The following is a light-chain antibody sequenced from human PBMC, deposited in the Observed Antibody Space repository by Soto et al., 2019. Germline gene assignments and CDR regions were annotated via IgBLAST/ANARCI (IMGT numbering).Light chain of an antibody. CDR2: GAF. CDR3: QQYGTLIT. CDR1: QSVSSSY. J-gene: IGKJ5*01. Sequence: EIVMTQSPATPSVSPGERATLSCRASQSVSSSYLAWYQQKPGQAPRLVIYGAFSRATGIPDRFSGSGSGTDFTLTISRLEPEDFAVYYCQQYGTLITFGQGTRLEIK. V-gene: IGKV3-20*01.